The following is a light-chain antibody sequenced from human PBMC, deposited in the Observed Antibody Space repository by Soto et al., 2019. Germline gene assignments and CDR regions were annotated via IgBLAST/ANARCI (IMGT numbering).Light chain of an antibody. V-gene: IGKV3-20*01. Sequence: EIVLTQSPYILSLSPGERATISYRASQSVRNNYLAWYQQKPGQAPRLLIYGTSSRATGIPDRFSGSGSGTDFTLTVSRLEPEDFAVYYCEQYGRSPEFTFGQGTKLEIK. CDR2: GTS. CDR1: QSVRNNY. J-gene: IGKJ2*01. CDR3: EQYGRSPEFT.